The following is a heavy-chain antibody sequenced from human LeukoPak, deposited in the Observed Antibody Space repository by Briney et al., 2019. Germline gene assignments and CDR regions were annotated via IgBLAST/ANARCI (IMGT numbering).Heavy chain of an antibody. Sequence: GGSLRLSCAASGFTLSSYAMSWVRQAPGKGLEWVSAISGSGGSTYYADSVKGRFTISRDNSKNTLYLQMNSLRAEDTAVYYCAKDFYYGSGSYLSHLDYWGQGTLVTVSS. V-gene: IGHV3-23*01. CDR2: ISGSGGST. CDR3: AKDFYYGSGSYLSHLDY. D-gene: IGHD3-10*01. CDR1: GFTLSSYA. J-gene: IGHJ4*02.